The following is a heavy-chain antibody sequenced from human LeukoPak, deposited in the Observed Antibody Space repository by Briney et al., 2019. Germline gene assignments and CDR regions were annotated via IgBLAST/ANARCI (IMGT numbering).Heavy chain of an antibody. CDR1: GYTFTSYG. Sequence: EASVKVSCKASGYTFTSYGISWVRQAPGQGLEWMGWISAYNGNTNYAQKLQGRVTMTTDTSTSTAYLELRSLRSDDTAVYYCAREEVGSWSTLTDYWGQGTLVTVSS. CDR2: ISAYNGNT. D-gene: IGHD6-13*01. V-gene: IGHV1-18*01. CDR3: AREEVGSWSTLTDY. J-gene: IGHJ4*02.